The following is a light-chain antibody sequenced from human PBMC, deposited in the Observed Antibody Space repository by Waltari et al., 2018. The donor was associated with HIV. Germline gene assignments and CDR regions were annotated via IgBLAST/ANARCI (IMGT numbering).Light chain of an antibody. J-gene: IGLJ2*01. V-gene: IGLV2-14*03. CDR2: EVP. CDR1: PNDIGGYDL. Sequence: QPALTQPASISGSPGPSITVSCTGGPNDIGGYDLASQYQQYPKKAPQVIIYEVPRRPSGVSARFSASKSGNTASLTISALQPDDEAVYFCTSQSIGTTSPRVFGGGTRVTVL. CDR3: TSQSIGTTSPRV.